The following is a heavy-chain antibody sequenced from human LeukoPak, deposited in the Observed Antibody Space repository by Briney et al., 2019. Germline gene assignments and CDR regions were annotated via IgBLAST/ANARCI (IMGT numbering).Heavy chain of an antibody. Sequence: PGRSLRLSCAASGFTFSSYAMSWVRLAPGKGLEWVSAISGSGGTAYYADSVKGRFTISRDNSRNTLYLQMNSLRAEDTAVYYCAKDGVGGTYYYDSSGYYWDYWGQGTLVTVSS. CDR3: AKDGVGGTYYYDSSGYYWDY. D-gene: IGHD3-22*01. CDR1: GFTFSSYA. CDR2: ISGSGGTA. J-gene: IGHJ4*02. V-gene: IGHV3-23*01.